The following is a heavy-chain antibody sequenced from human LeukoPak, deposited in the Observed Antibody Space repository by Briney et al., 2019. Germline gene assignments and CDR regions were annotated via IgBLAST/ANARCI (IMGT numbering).Heavy chain of an antibody. CDR3: APGSPSTGYYYY. CDR1: GGSISSSNYY. V-gene: IGHV4-39*01. CDR2: IYYSGST. J-gene: IGHJ4*02. Sequence: SETLSLTCSVSGGSISSSNYYWAWIRQPPGKGLQWIGSIYYSGSTYYSPSLKSRVTVSVDTSKNQFSPKMTSVTAADTAVYFCAPGSPSTGYYYYWGQGTLVTVSS. D-gene: IGHD3-22*01.